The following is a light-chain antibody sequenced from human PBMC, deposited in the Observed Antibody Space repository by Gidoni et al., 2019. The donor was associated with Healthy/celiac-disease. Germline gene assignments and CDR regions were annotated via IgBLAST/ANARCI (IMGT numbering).Light chain of an antibody. CDR3: QQYGSSPPIT. CDR2: GAS. Sequence: EFVLTQSPGTLSLSPGERATLSGRASQSVSSSYLAWYQQKPGQAPRLLIYGASSRATGIPDRFSGSGSGTDFTLTISRMEPEDFAVYYCQQYGSSPPITFGQGTRLEIK. CDR1: QSVSSSY. J-gene: IGKJ5*01. V-gene: IGKV3-20*01.